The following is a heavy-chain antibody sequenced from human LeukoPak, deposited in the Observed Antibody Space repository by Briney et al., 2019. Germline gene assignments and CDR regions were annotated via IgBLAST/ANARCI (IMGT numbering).Heavy chain of an antibody. J-gene: IGHJ4*02. CDR3: ARSAGGGSLDY. Sequence: ASVPVSCKSSGYTFSGYHIHWVRQAPGQGLEWMGWINPNSGGTNYAQNFQVRVTLTRDTSISTAYMELSRLTSDDTAGYYCARSAGGGSLDYWGQGTLVTVSS. CDR1: GYTFSGYH. CDR2: INPNSGGT. D-gene: IGHD1-26*01. V-gene: IGHV1-2*02.